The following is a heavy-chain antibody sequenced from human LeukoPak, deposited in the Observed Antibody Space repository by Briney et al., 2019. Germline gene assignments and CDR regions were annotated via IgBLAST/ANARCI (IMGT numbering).Heavy chain of an antibody. CDR2: ISSSSSTI. D-gene: IGHD3-3*01. CDR3: ARDYDFWSGYYAVWFDP. Sequence: PGGSLRLSCAASGFTFSSYSMYWVRQAPGKGLEWVSYISSSSSTIYYADSVKGRLTISRDNAKNSLYLQMNSLRAEDTAVYYCARDYDFWSGYYAVWFDPWGQGTLVTVSS. V-gene: IGHV3-48*01. CDR1: GFTFSSYS. J-gene: IGHJ5*02.